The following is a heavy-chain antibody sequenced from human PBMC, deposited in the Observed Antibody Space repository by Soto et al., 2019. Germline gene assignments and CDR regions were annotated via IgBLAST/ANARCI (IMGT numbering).Heavy chain of an antibody. J-gene: IGHJ4*02. CDR3: VKGGSDGDYYFDY. CDR2: ISSNGGST. D-gene: IGHD4-17*01. CDR1: GLTFSSYA. V-gene: IGHV3-64D*06. Sequence: GGSLRLSCSASGLTFSSYAMHWVRQAPGKGLEYVSAISSNGGSTYYADSVKGRFTISRDNSKNTLYLQMSSLRAEDTAVYYCVKGGSDGDYYFDYWGQGTLVTVSS.